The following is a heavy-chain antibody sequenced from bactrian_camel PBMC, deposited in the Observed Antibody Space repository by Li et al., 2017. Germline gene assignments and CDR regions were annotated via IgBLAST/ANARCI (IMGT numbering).Heavy chain of an antibody. D-gene: IGHD5*01. CDR3: AATSGTCRCLGY. V-gene: IGHV3S6*01. CDR1: GLTYTRKC. CDR2: IDEAGVVT. Sequence: HVQLVESGGGSVQAGGSLRLSCAASGLTYTRKCMSWFRQAPGKEREGLASIDEAGVVTYAESVKGRFTISTDNAKNTLYLQMNSLKPEDTAVYYCAATSGTCRCLGYWGQGTQVTVS. J-gene: IGHJ4*01.